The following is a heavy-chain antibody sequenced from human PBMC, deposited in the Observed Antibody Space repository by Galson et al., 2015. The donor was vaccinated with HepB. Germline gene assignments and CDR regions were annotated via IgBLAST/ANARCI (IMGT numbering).Heavy chain of an antibody. CDR1: GFTFSSHW. CDR3: ARDPGLYNFWSGYFNGIRWFDP. CDR2: IKQDGSEK. D-gene: IGHD3-3*01. Sequence: SLRLSCAASGFTFSSHWMSWVRQAPGKGLEWVANIKQDGSEKYFVDSVKGRFSISRDNGKNSVYLQMNSLRAEDTAVYYCARDPGLYNFWSGYFNGIRWFDPWGQGTLVTVSS. V-gene: IGHV3-7*01. J-gene: IGHJ5*02.